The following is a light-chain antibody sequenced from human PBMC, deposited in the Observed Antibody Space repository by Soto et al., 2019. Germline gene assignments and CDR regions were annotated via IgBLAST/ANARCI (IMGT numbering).Light chain of an antibody. CDR2: GAS. J-gene: IGKJ3*01. Sequence: EIVLTQSPATLSLSPGERATLSCRASQTVSNYLAWYQQKPGQAPRLFIYGASNRATGVPARFSGSGSGTDFTLRITSLEPEDFAVYYCQQRSNWPPILTFGPGTKVDVK. CDR3: QQRSNWPPILT. CDR1: QTVSNY. V-gene: IGKV3-11*01.